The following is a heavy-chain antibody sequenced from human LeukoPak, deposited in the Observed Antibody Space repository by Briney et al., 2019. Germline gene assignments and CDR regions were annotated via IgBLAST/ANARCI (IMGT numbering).Heavy chain of an antibody. CDR2: IYYSGST. D-gene: IGHD6-19*01. Sequence: SETLSLTCTVSGGSISSYYWSWVRQPPGKGLEWIGYIYYSGSTNYNPSLKSRVTISVDTSKNQFSLKLGSVTAADTAVYYCARFGRAVAGRFDYWGQGTLVTVSS. CDR1: GGSISSYY. V-gene: IGHV4-59*01. J-gene: IGHJ4*02. CDR3: ARFGRAVAGRFDY.